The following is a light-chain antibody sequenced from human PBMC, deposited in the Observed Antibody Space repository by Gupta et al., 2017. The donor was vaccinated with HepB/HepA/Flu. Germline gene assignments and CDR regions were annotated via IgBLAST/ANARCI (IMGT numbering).Light chain of an antibody. J-gene: IGKJ5*01. CDR3: QQYNAWPLT. Sequence: VLTHSLATLSVSPGERATLSCRASQSVTSKLAWYQQKPGQAPRLLIYGASARATGIPARFSGSGSGTEFTLTISSLQSEDFAAYHCQQYNAWPLTFGQGTRLEIK. CDR2: GAS. V-gene: IGKV3-15*01. CDR1: QSVTSK.